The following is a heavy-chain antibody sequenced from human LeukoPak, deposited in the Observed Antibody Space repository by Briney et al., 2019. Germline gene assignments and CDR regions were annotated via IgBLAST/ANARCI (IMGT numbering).Heavy chain of an antibody. V-gene: IGHV3-13*01. CDR2: IGKVGDT. CDR3: TRGAEGFDP. J-gene: IGHJ5*02. Sequence: GGSLRLSCAASGFTFSSYDMHWVRQATGKGLEWVSGIGKVGDTYYSGSVKGRFTISRENARNSLYLQMNGLRAGNTAVYYCTRGAEGFDPWGQGTLVTVSS. CDR1: GFTFSSYD.